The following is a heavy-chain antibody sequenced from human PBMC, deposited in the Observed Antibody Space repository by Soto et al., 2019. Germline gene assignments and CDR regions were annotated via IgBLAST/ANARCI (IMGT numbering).Heavy chain of an antibody. CDR3: ARCGPGDYSNYVWTRTLYYFDY. V-gene: IGHV4-31*03. Sequence: PSETLSLTCTVSGGSISSGGYYWSWIRQHPGKGLEWIGYIYYSGSTYYNPSLKSRVTISVDTSKNQFSLKLSSVTAADTAVYYCARCGPGDYSNYVWTRTLYYFDYWGQGTLVTAPQ. J-gene: IGHJ4*02. CDR1: GGSISSGGYY. D-gene: IGHD4-4*01. CDR2: IYYSGST.